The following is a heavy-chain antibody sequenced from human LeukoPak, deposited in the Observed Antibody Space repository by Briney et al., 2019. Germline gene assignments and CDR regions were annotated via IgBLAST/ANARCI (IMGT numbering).Heavy chain of an antibody. J-gene: IGHJ4*02. Sequence: SETPSLTCTVSGGSISSGLYYWNWIRQPAGKGLEWIGPIHTSGSTNYNPSLKSRVTISLHPSKNQFSLKLPSVTAADSAVYYCATSSWLRDANFDSWGQGTLVTVSS. V-gene: IGHV4-61*02. D-gene: IGHD6-13*01. CDR3: ATSSWLRDANFDS. CDR1: GGSISSGLYY. CDR2: IHTSGST.